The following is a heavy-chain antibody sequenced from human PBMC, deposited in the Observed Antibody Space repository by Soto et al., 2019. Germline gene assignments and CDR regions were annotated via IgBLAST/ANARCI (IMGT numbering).Heavy chain of an antibody. CDR3: ARTSVLGAIVRALDI. CDR2: IYHSGST. V-gene: IGHV4-4*02. J-gene: IGHJ3*02. CDR1: GASIRSDNW. Sequence: TSETLSLTCAVSGASIRSDNWWTWVRQPPGQGLEWIGEIYHSGSTKYNASLESRVTISLDKSKNQFSLRLNSVTVADTAVYFCARTSVLGAIVRALDIWGRGTMVTVSS. D-gene: IGHD3-16*02.